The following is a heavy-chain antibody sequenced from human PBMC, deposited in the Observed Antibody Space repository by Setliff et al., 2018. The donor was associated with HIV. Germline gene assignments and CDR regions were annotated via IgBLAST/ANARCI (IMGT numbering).Heavy chain of an antibody. V-gene: IGHV3-74*03. CDR1: GFTFTNYW. J-gene: IGHJ4*02. CDR3: ARVRAYYYDSRGYPDY. CDR2: LHGDGSST. D-gene: IGHD3-22*01. Sequence: GGSLRLSCVTSGFTFTNYWMFWVRQGPGRELVWVSRLHGDGSSTTYADSVKGRFTISRDNAKNTLYLQMNSLRAEDTAVYYCARVRAYYYDSRGYPDYWGQGTLVTVSS.